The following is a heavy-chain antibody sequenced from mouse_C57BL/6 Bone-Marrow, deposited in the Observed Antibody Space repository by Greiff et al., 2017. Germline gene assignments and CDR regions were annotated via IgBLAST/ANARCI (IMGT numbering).Heavy chain of an antibody. D-gene: IGHD2-3*01. J-gene: IGHJ3*01. CDR1: GYAFTNYL. CDR2: INPGSGGT. CDR3: ALDGYYLFAD. V-gene: IGHV1-54*01. Sequence: QVQLQQSGAELVRPGTSVKVSCKASGYAFTNYLIEWVKQRPGQGLEWIGVINPGSGGTNYNEKFKGKATLTADKSSSTAYMQLSSLTSEDSAVYFCALDGYYLFADWGKGTLVTVSA.